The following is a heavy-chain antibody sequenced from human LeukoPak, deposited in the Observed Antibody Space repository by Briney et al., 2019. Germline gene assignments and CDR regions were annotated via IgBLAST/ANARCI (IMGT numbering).Heavy chain of an antibody. V-gene: IGHV4-59*12. Sequence: SETLSLTCTVSGGSFSSYYWSWIRQPPGKGLEWIGYIYFTGSTNYNPSLKSRVTMSVDTSNNQFSLKLSSVTAADTAVYYCARRYCTDGVCYLVSWGQGTLVTVFS. D-gene: IGHD2-8*01. CDR2: IYFTGST. CDR1: GGSFSSYY. CDR3: ARRYCTDGVCYLVS. J-gene: IGHJ5*02.